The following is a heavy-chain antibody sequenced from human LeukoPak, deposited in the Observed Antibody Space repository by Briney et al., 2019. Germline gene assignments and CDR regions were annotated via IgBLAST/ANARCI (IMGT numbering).Heavy chain of an antibody. J-gene: IGHJ4*02. CDR2: IYYSGST. D-gene: IGHD1-26*01. Sequence: SETLSLTCTVSGGSISSYYWSWIRQPPGTGLEWMGYIYYSGSTNYTPSLKSRVTISVDTSKNQFSLKLSSVTAADTAVYYCARGGAHYIVGATTIADYWGQGTLVTVSS. CDR1: GGSISSYY. V-gene: IGHV4-59*01. CDR3: ARGGAHYIVGATTIADY.